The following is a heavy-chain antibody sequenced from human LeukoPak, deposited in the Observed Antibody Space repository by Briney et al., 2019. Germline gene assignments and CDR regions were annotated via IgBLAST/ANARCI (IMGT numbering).Heavy chain of an antibody. CDR1: GYTFTGYY. V-gene: IGHV1-2*02. Sequence: GASVKVSCKASGYTFTGYYMHWVRQAPGQGLEWMGWINPNSGGTNYAQKFQGRVTITRDKSISTAYMELSRLRSDDPAVYYCARALGTIVVVPAAINYYYYMDVWGKGTTVTVSS. CDR3: ARALGTIVVVPAAINYYYYMDV. CDR2: INPNSGGT. J-gene: IGHJ6*03. D-gene: IGHD2-2*01.